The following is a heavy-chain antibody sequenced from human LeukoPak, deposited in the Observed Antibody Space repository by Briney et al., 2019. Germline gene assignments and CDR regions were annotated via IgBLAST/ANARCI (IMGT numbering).Heavy chain of an antibody. D-gene: IGHD1/OR15-1a*01. CDR3: ARGSPEHDS. V-gene: IGHV3-48*01. Sequence: GGSLRLSCAASGFTFSSYSMNWVRQAPGKGLEWVSYISSSSSTIYYADSVKGRFTISRDNAKNSLYLQMNSLRAEDTAVYYCARGSPEHDSWGQGTLVIVSS. CDR2: ISSSSSTI. J-gene: IGHJ5*01. CDR1: GFTFSSYS.